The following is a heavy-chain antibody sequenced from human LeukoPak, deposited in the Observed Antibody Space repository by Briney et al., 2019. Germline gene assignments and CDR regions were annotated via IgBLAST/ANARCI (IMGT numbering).Heavy chain of an antibody. CDR2: INHSGST. V-gene: IGHV4-34*01. CDR1: GGSFSGYY. CDR3: ARAPLPQGLAFDI. J-gene: IGHJ3*02. Sequence: PSETLSLTCAVYGGSFSGYYWSWIRQPPGKGLEWIGEINHSGSTNYNPSLKSRVTISVDTSKNQFSLKLSSVTAADTAVYYCARAPLPQGLAFDIWGQGTMVTVSS.